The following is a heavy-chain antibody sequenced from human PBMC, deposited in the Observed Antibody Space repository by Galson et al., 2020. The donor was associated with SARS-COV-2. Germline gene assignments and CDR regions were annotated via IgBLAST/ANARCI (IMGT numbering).Heavy chain of an antibody. V-gene: IGHV3-33*06. CDR2: IWYDGSNQ. CDR1: GFTFSSYG. J-gene: IGHJ6*02. D-gene: IGHD3-9*01. CDR3: AKELDILTGYYNDDYDYYYGMDV. Sequence: GASLKISCAASGFTFSSYGLHWVRPAPGKGLEWVAVIWYDGSNQYYADSVKGRFTISRDNSKNTLYLQMNSLRAEDTAVYYCAKELDILTGYYNDDYDYYYGMDVWGQGTTVTVSS.